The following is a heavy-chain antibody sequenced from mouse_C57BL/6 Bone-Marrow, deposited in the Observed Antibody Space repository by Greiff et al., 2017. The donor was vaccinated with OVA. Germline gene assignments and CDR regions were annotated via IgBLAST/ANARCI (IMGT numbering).Heavy chain of an antibody. CDR3: ARWNWDEWVDY. J-gene: IGHJ4*01. D-gene: IGHD4-1*01. Sequence: QVQLQQPGAELVMPGASVKLSCKASGYTFTSYWMHWVKQRPGQGLEWIGEIDPSDSYTNYNQKFKGKSTLTVDKSSSTAYMQLSSLTSEDSAVYYCARWNWDEWVDYWGQGTSVTVSS. CDR2: IDPSDSYT. V-gene: IGHV1-69*01. CDR1: GYTFTSYW.